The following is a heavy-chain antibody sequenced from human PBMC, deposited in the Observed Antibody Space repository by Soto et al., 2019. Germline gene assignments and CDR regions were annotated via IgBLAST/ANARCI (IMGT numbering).Heavy chain of an antibody. CDR1: GFTFSNAW. CDR2: IKSKTDGGTT. CDR3: TTDLWFGELLVAFDI. V-gene: IGHV3-15*07. J-gene: IGHJ3*02. D-gene: IGHD3-10*01. Sequence: EVQLVESGGGLVKPGGSLRLSCAASGFTFSNAWMNWVRQAPGKGLEWVGRIKSKTDGGTTEYAAPVKGRFTISRDDSKNTLYLQMNSLKTEDTAVYYCTTDLWFGELLVAFDIWGQGTMVTVSS.